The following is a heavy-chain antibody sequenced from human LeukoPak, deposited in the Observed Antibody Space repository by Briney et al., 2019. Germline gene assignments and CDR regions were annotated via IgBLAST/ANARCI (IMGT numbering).Heavy chain of an antibody. Sequence: GASVKVSCKASGGTFSSYAISWVRQAPGQGLEWMGGIIPIFGTANYAQKFQGRVTITTDESTSTAYMELSSLRSEDTAVYYCARPIVGATLDAFDIWGQGQWSPSLQ. D-gene: IGHD1-26*01. CDR1: GGTFSSYA. J-gene: IGHJ3*02. CDR2: IIPIFGTA. CDR3: ARPIVGATLDAFDI. V-gene: IGHV1-69*05.